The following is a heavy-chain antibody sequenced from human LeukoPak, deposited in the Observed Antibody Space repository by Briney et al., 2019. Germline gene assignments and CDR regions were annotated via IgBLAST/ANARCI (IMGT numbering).Heavy chain of an antibody. J-gene: IGHJ4*02. D-gene: IGHD3-10*01. CDR2: IYHSGST. CDR3: ARVTTNFETYYYGSGTNRPNYYFDY. Sequence: PSGTLSLTCAVSGGSISSNNWWTWVRQPPGKGLQWIGEIYHSGSTNYSPSLKSRVTISVDTSKNQFSLKLSSVTAADTAVYYCARVTTNFETYYYGSGTNRPNYYFDYWGQGTLVTVSS. CDR1: GGSISSNNW. V-gene: IGHV4-4*02.